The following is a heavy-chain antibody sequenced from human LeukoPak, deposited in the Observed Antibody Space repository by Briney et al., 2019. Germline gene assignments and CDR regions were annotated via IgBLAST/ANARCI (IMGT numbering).Heavy chain of an antibody. V-gene: IGHV3-33*01. D-gene: IGHD3-10*01. CDR2: IWFDGSNK. CDR1: GFTFSNYG. CDR3: ARVWGGDGSGSPLYYYYYGIDV. Sequence: QSGGSLRLSCAASGFTFSNYGMHWVRQAPGKGLEWVAVIWFDGSNKYYADSVRGRFTISRDNSKNTLYLQMSSLRAEDTAVYFCARVWGGDGSGSPLYYYYYGIDVWGQGTRVTVSS. J-gene: IGHJ6*02.